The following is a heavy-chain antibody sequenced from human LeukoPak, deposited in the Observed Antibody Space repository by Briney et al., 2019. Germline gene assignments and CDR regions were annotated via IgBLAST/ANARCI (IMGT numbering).Heavy chain of an antibody. CDR3: ARGGDNHAFDI. CDR2: IYNDGDDT. CDR1: GFTFRNYW. V-gene: IGHV3-74*01. D-gene: IGHD1-1*01. Sequence: GGSLRLSCVDSGFTFRNYWMYWVRQAPGKGLVWVSRIYNDGDDTIYEDCVKGRFTISRDNAKNTLYLQMNSLRVEDTAVYYCARGGDNHAFDIWGQGTMVTVSS. J-gene: IGHJ3*02.